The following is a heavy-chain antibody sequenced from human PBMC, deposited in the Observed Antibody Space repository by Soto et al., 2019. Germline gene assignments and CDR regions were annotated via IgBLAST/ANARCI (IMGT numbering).Heavy chain of an antibody. CDR1: CGSISSGGYY. CDR3: ARPSRYYDSSVYYPDY. Sequence: SDTLSLTFTVSCGSISSGGYYRCWIRPHPGKGLEWIGYIYYSGSTYYNPSLRIRVTISVDTSKNQFSLNLSSVTAADTDVYYCARPSRYYDSSVYYPDYWGQGTLVTVSS. V-gene: IGHV4-31*03. J-gene: IGHJ4*02. D-gene: IGHD3-22*01. CDR2: IYYSGST.